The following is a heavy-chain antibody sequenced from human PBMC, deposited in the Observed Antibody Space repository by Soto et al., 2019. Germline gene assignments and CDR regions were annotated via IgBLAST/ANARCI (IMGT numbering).Heavy chain of an antibody. CDR2: MYYSGST. V-gene: IGHV4-39*01. D-gene: IGHD3-9*01. CDR1: GGSISSTSYY. CDR3: ARHVLRFFDAPEYWLDP. Sequence: SETLSLTCIVSGGSISSTSYYWGWIRQPPGKGLEWIGSMYYSGSTYYNPSLKSRVTISVDTSKNQFSVKLSSVTAADTAFYYCARHVLRFFDAPEYWLDPWGQGTPVTVSS. J-gene: IGHJ5*02.